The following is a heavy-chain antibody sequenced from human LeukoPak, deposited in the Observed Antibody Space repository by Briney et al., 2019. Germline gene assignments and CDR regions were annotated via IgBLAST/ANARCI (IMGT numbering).Heavy chain of an antibody. V-gene: IGHV4-39*01. CDR2: IYYSGST. CDR3: ARLKNSIVVTGNFDY. D-gene: IGHD6-19*01. Sequence: SETLSLTCTVSGGSISSSSYYWGWIRQPPGKGLEWIGSIYYSGSTYYNPSLKSRVTISVDTSKSQFSLKLSSVTAADTAVYYCARLKNSIVVTGNFDYWGQGTLVTVSS. J-gene: IGHJ4*02. CDR1: GGSISSSSYY.